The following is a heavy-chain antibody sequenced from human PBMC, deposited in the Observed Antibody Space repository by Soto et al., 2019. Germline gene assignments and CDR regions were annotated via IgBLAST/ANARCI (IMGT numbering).Heavy chain of an antibody. CDR1: GGSISSYY. V-gene: IGHV4-59*01. Sequence: PSETLSLTCTVSGGSISSYYWSLIRQPPGKGLEWIGYIYYSGSTNYNPSLKSRVTISVATSKNQFSLKLSSVTAADTAVYYCARDPGSGSYYGWFDPWGQGTLVTVSS. D-gene: IGHD3-10*01. CDR3: ARDPGSGSYYGWFDP. J-gene: IGHJ5*02. CDR2: IYYSGST.